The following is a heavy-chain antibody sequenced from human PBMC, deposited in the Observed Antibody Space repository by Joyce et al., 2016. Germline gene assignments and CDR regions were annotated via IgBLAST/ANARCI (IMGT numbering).Heavy chain of an antibody. D-gene: IGHD1-26*01. V-gene: IGHV4-39*07. Sequence: QLQLQESGPGLVKPSETLSLTCTVSRASISSSNFSWGWIRQSPGKGLEWIANIYYSGNTYYNPSLKSRVTMSVDISKNQFYLKLNSVTAADTAVYFCARDQGDYYFDLWGRGTLVTVSS. CDR3: ARDQGDYYFDL. CDR1: RASISSSNFS. CDR2: IYYSGNT. J-gene: IGHJ2*01.